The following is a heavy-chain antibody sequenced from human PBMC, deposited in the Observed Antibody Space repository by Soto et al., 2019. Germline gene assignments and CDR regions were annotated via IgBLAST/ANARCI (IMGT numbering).Heavy chain of an antibody. CDR2: IIPIFGTA. V-gene: IGHV1-69*13. CDR3: ARREYYDILTGYLAPRNGMDV. J-gene: IGHJ6*02. CDR1: GGTFSSYA. D-gene: IGHD3-9*01. Sequence: SVKVSCKASGGTFSSYAISWVRQAPGQGLEWMGGIIPIFGTANYAQKFQGRVTITADESTSTAYMELSSLRSEDTAVYYCARREYYDILTGYLAPRNGMDVWGQGTTVTV.